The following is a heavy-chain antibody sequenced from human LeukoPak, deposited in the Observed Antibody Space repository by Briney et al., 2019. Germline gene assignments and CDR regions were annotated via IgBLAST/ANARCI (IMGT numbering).Heavy chain of an antibody. CDR2: IYYSGST. Sequence: PSETLSLTCTVSGGSISSSSYSWGWIRQPPGKGLEWIGSIYYSGSTYYNPSLKSRVTISVDTSKNQFSLKLSSVTAADTAVYYCARPQVGMEVDYWGQGTLVTVSS. J-gene: IGHJ4*02. D-gene: IGHD2-21*01. CDR1: GGSISSSSYS. CDR3: ARPQVGMEVDY. V-gene: IGHV4-39*01.